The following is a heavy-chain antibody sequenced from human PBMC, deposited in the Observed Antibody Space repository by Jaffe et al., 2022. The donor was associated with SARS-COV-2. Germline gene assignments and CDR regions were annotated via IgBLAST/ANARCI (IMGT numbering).Heavy chain of an antibody. J-gene: IGHJ5*02. CDR2: IYTSGST. D-gene: IGHD6-13*01. Sequence: QVQLQESGPGLVKPSETLSLTCTVSGGSISSYYWSWIRQPAGKGLEWIGRIYTSGSTNYNPSLKSRVTMSVDTSKNQFSLKLSSVTAADTAVYYCARDRIPGIAAAGTASWFDPWGQGTLVTVSS. V-gene: IGHV4-4*07. CDR3: ARDRIPGIAAAGTASWFDP. CDR1: GGSISSYY.